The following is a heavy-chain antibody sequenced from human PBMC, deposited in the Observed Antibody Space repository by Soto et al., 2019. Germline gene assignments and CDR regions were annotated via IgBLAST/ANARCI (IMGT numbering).Heavy chain of an antibody. CDR1: GVSISSSSYY. Sequence: KTSETLSLTCSVSGVSISSSSYYWGWIRQPPGKGLEWIGSIYYSGSTYYNPSLKSRGTISVDTSKNQFSLKLSSGTAADTADYFCARRRSSGTGYFDYWGQGTLVTVSS. CDR3: ARRRSSGTGYFDY. D-gene: IGHD3-10*01. CDR2: IYYSGST. V-gene: IGHV4-39*01. J-gene: IGHJ4*02.